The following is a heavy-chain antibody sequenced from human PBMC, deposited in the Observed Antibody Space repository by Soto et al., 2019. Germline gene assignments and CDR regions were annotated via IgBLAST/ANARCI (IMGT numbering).Heavy chain of an antibody. CDR2: VSSTGNFI. Sequence: EVQLVESGGGLVKPGGSLRLSCAASGFIFSSYSMNWVRQAPGKGLEWVSSVSSTGNFINYADSLKGRFTISRDNAKNSLFLQMNSLRAEDTAVYYCARETSPYTTSSHAFDIWGRGTMVTVSS. CDR1: GFIFSSYS. J-gene: IGHJ3*02. D-gene: IGHD2-2*02. V-gene: IGHV3-21*01. CDR3: ARETSPYTTSSHAFDI.